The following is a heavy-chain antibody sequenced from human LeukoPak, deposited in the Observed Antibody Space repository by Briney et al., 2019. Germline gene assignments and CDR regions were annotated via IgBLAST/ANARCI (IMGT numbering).Heavy chain of an antibody. J-gene: IGHJ5*02. CDR1: GVTLSTYA. D-gene: IGHD3-10*01. V-gene: IGHV3-23*01. CDR3: AKELRFGESYNWFDP. Sequence: GGSLRLSCAASGVTLSTYAMSWVRQAPGKGLEWVSAISGSGGSTYYADSVKGRFTISRDNSKNTLYLQMNSLRAEDTAVYYCAKELRFGESYNWFDPWGQGTLVTVSS. CDR2: ISGSGGST.